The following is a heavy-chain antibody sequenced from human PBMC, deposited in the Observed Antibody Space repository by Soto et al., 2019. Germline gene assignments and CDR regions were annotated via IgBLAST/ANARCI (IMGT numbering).Heavy chain of an antibody. CDR3: ARSPANGYCSGAICYERYCDY. V-gene: IGHV3-53*02. D-gene: IGHD2-15*01. CDR2: LYSGGST. Sequence: EVQLVETGGGLIQPGGSLRLSCAASGFTVSSNYMSWVRQAPGKGLEWVSILYSGGSTHYAASVKGRFTISRDDSKNTLCLQMDSLRAEDTAIYYCARSPANGYCSGAICYERYCDYWGQGTLVTVSS. J-gene: IGHJ4*02. CDR1: GFTVSSNY.